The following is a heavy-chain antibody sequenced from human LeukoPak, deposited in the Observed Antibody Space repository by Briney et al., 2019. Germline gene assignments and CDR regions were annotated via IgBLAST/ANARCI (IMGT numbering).Heavy chain of an antibody. Sequence: ASVKVSCKASGYTFTSYYIHWVRQAPGQGLEWMGIINPSGGSTSYAQKFQGRVTMTRDTSTSTVYMELSSLRSEDTAVYYCATYYGSGSYARYYFDYWGQGTLVTVSS. V-gene: IGHV1-46*01. CDR2: INPSGGST. CDR1: GYTFTSYY. CDR3: ATYYGSGSYARYYFDY. D-gene: IGHD3-10*01. J-gene: IGHJ4*02.